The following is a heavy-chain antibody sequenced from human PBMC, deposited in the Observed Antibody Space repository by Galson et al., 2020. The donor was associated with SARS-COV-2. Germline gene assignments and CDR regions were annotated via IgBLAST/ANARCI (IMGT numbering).Heavy chain of an antibody. CDR3: ARDGYCSGGSCYLPPFDY. Sequence: SETLSLTCTVSGGSISSSSYYWGWIRQPPGKGLEWIGSIYYSGSTYYNPSLKSRVTISVDTSKNQFSLKLSSVTAADTAVYYCARDGYCSGGSCYLPPFDYWGQGTLVTVSS. CDR2: IYYSGST. V-gene: IGHV4-39*07. CDR1: GGSISSSSYY. D-gene: IGHD2-15*01. J-gene: IGHJ4*02.